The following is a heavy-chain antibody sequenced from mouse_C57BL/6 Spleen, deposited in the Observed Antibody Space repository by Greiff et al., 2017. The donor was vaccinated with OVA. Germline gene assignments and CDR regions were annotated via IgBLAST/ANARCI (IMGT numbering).Heavy chain of an antibody. J-gene: IGHJ4*01. D-gene: IGHD2-2*01. CDR2: IDPSDSYT. CDR3: ARGAKGYGGYYYAMDY. CDR1: GYTFTSYW. Sequence: QVQLQQPGAELVRPGTSVKLSCKASGYTFTSYWMHWVKQRPGQGLEWIGVIDPSDSYTNYNQKFKGKATLTVDTSSSTAYMQLSSLTSEDSAVXYCARGAKGYGGYYYAMDYWGQGTSVTVSS. V-gene: IGHV1-59*01.